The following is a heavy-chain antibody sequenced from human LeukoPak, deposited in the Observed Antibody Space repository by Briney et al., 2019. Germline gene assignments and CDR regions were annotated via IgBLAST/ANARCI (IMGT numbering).Heavy chain of an antibody. V-gene: IGHV4-39*07. J-gene: IGHJ4*02. CDR1: GGSISTSYY. Sequence: SETLSLTCTGFGGSISTSYYWTWIRQPPGKGLEWIGGVYYSGSTNYNTSLKSRVTISLDTSKNQFYLKLTSVSPADTAVYYCARGGDAYKVGNFWGQGTLVTVSS. D-gene: IGHD5-24*01. CDR3: ARGGDAYKVGNF. CDR2: VYYSGST.